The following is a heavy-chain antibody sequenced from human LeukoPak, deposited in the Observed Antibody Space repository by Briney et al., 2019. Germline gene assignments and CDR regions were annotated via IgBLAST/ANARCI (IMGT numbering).Heavy chain of an antibody. CDR2: IYYSGST. CDR3: ASHSSMTTVVFDY. D-gene: IGHD4-23*01. V-gene: IGHV4-39*01. J-gene: IGHJ4*02. Sequence: SETLSLTCTVSGVSISSSNCYWGWLRQPPGKGLEWIGSIYYSGSTYYNPSLKSRVTISVDTSKGQFSLKLNSVTAADTAVYYCASHSSMTTVVFDYWGQGTLVTVSS. CDR1: GVSISSSNCY.